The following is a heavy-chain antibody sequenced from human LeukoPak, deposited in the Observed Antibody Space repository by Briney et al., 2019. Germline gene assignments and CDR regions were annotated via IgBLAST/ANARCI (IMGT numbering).Heavy chain of an antibody. V-gene: IGHV3-30*02. D-gene: IGHD5-18*01. CDR2: IRYDGTNK. CDR1: GFTFSSYG. J-gene: IGHJ4*02. CDR3: AKDHMGWRGYSYGPFDY. Sequence: GGSLRLSCAASGFTFSSYGMHWVRQAPGKGLEWVTFIRYDGTNKYYADSVKGRFTISRDNSKNTLYLQMNSLRAADTAVYYCAKDHMGWRGYSYGPFDYWGQGTLVTVSS.